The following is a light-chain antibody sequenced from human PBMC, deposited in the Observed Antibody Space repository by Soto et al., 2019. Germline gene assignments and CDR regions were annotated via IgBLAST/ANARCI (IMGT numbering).Light chain of an antibody. Sequence: EIVLTQSPATLSVSPGEGATLSCRASQSISSNFLAWYQQKRGQAPRLLIHGASNRATGIPDRFSGSGSGTEFTLTISRLEPEDFAVYYCHQYGYQQTFGQGTKVDIK. V-gene: IGKV3-20*01. CDR2: GAS. CDR1: QSISSNF. J-gene: IGKJ1*01. CDR3: HQYGYQQT.